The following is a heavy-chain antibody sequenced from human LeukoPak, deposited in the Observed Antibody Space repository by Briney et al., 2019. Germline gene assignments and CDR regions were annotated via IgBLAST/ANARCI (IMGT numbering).Heavy chain of an antibody. J-gene: IGHJ3*02. V-gene: IGHV4-59*08. CDR1: GDSISSYY. Sequence: KPSETLSLTCTVSGDSISSYYWSWIRQPPGKGLEWIGYIYYSGSTNYNPSLKSRVTISVDTSKNQFSLKLSSVTAADTAVYYCARRPLNFITMWGVGAFDIWGQGTMVTVSS. CDR2: IYYSGST. D-gene: IGHD3-10*02. CDR3: ARRPLNFITMWGVGAFDI.